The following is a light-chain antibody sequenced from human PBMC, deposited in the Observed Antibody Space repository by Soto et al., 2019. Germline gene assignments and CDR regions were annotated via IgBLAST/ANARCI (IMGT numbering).Light chain of an antibody. CDR1: SSDIGAYNY. Sequence: QAVVTQPASVSGSPGQSIAISCTGTSSDIGAYNYVSWYQQHPGKAPKLMIYGDSNRPAGVSNRFSGSKSGNTASLTISGLQADDEADDYFSSCTSSSPLVFGGGTKLTVL. CDR3: SSCTSSSPLV. V-gene: IGLV2-14*01. CDR2: GDS. J-gene: IGLJ3*02.